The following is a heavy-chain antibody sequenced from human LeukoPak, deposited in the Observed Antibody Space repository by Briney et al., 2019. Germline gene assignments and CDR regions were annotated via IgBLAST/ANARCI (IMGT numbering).Heavy chain of an antibody. CDR3: ARDLASNSAHKYCSSTSCYLPSFDP. Sequence: GGSLRLSCAASGFTFSSNSMNWVRQAPGKGLEWVSSISSSSSYIYYADSVKGRFTISRDNAKNSLYLQMNSLRAEDTAVYYCARDLASNSAHKYCSSTSCYLPSFDPRGQRTLVSVSS. V-gene: IGHV3-21*01. CDR2: ISSSSSYI. CDR1: GFTFSSNS. D-gene: IGHD2-2*01. J-gene: IGHJ5*02.